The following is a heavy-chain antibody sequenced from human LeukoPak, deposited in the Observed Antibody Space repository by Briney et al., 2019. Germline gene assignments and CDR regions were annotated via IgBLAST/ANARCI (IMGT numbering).Heavy chain of an antibody. CDR1: GYSFTSYW. Sequence: GESLKISCKGSGYSFTSYWMGLVRQMPVKGLEWMRIIYPGDSDTRYSPSFQGQVTISADKSISTAYLQWSSLKASDTAMYYCARCGSYYYLDYWGQGTLVTVSS. CDR2: IYPGDSDT. V-gene: IGHV5-51*01. D-gene: IGHD3-10*01. CDR3: ARCGSYYYLDY. J-gene: IGHJ4*02.